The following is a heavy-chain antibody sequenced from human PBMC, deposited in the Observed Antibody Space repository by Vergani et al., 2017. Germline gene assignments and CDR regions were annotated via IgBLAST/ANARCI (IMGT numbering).Heavy chain of an antibody. CDR1: GFTFDTYT. V-gene: IGHV3-21*02. D-gene: IGHD3-22*01. Sequence: EVQLLESGGGLVQPGGSRRLSCAGAGFTFDTYTMAYVRQAPGKGLEWVATISSGGGDIFYADSVKGRFTVSRDTSKNFLYLQMNNLRAEDTAVYYCTIGVMDFYDSSGHQARDYWGQGTLVTVSS. CDR2: ISSGGGDI. CDR3: TIGVMDFYDSSGHQARDY. J-gene: IGHJ4*02.